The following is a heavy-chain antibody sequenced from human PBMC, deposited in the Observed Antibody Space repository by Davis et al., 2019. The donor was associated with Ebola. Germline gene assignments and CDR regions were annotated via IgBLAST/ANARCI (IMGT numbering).Heavy chain of an antibody. J-gene: IGHJ5*02. CDR3: AREGRSGYSNWFDP. V-gene: IGHV4-34*01. D-gene: IGHD3-22*01. Sequence: MPSETLSPTCPLYGGSFSGYYWSGFRQPPGKGLEGIREINHSGRTNYNPSLKSRVTISVDTSKNQFSLKLSSVTAADTAVYYCAREGRSGYSNWFDPWGQGTLVTVSS. CDR1: GGSFSGYY. CDR2: INHSGRT.